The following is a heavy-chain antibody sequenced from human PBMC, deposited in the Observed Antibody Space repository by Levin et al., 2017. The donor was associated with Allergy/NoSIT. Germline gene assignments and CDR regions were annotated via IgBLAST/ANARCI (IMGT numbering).Heavy chain of an antibody. CDR1: GFTFNTYA. CDR2: LSGSGGST. CDR3: AKGTHTAAVDY. D-gene: IGHD1-14*01. V-gene: IGHV3-23*01. J-gene: IGHJ4*01. Sequence: GESLKISCVASGFTFNTYAMSWVRQAPGKGLEWVSGLSGSGGSTYYADSVKGRFTISRDNSKKTLSLQMNSLRAEDTAVYYCAKGTHTAAVDYWGQGTLVTVSS.